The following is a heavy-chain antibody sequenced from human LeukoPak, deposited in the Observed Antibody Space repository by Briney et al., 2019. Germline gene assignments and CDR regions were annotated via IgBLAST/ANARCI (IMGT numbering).Heavy chain of an antibody. CDR3: ARDLRITMVRGIRPARWFDP. V-gene: IGHV4-31*03. J-gene: IGHJ5*02. Sequence: SETLSLTCTVSGGSISSGGYYWSWIRQHPGKGLEWIGYIYYSGSTYYNPSLKSRVTISVDTSKNQFSLKLSSVTAADTAVYYCARDLRITMVRGIRPARWFDPWGQGTLVTVSS. CDR2: IYYSGST. D-gene: IGHD3-10*01. CDR1: GGSISSGGYY.